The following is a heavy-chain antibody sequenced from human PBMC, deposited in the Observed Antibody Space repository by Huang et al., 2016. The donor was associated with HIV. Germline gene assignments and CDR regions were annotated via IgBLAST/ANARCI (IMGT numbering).Heavy chain of an antibody. V-gene: IGHV3-30*18. CDR3: AKGGSAAAVLDF. Sequence: QVQLVESGGGVVQPGRSLRIYCAASGFTFSGYGMHWVRQAPGKGLEWVAVISYDAKTKYYADSVKGRVSISRDNSKTTVYLQLNSLRLEDTAVYYCAKGGSAAAVLDFWGQGTLVTVSS. CDR2: ISYDAKTK. CDR1: GFTFSGYG. D-gene: IGHD6-13*01. J-gene: IGHJ4*02.